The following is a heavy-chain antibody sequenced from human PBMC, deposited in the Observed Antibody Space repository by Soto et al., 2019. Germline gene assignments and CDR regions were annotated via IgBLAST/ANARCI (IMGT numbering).Heavy chain of an antibody. Sequence: GGSLRLSCAASGFTFSSDAMSWVRQAPGKGLEWVSAISGSGGSTYYADSVKGRFTISRDNSKNTLYLQMNSLRAEDTAVYYCAKDSSSGWYVNYFDYWGQGTLVTVSS. CDR1: GFTFSSDA. V-gene: IGHV3-23*01. CDR3: AKDSSSGWYVNYFDY. J-gene: IGHJ4*02. CDR2: ISGSGGST. D-gene: IGHD6-19*01.